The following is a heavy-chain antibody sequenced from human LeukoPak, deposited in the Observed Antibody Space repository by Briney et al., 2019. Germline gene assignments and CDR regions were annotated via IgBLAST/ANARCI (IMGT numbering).Heavy chain of an antibody. J-gene: IGHJ6*03. D-gene: IGHD5-12*01. CDR2: ISAYDGNT. V-gene: IGHV1-18*04. CDR3: ARAGPDGSGYDSWDLHYYYYYMDV. CDR1: GYTFTGYY. Sequence: ASVKVSCKASGYTFTGYYMHWVRQAPGQGLEWMGWISAYDGNTNYAQKLQGRVTMTTDTSTSTAYMELRSLRSDDTAVYYCARAGPDGSGYDSWDLHYYYYYMDVWGKGTTVTVSS.